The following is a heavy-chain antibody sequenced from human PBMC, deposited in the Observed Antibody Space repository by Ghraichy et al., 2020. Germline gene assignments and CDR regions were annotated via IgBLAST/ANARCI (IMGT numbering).Heavy chain of an antibody. CDR3: AKDKSYDSSGYYPADAFDI. Sequence: GGSLRLSCAASGFTFSSYAMSWVRQAPGKGLEWVSAISGSGGSTYYADSVKGRFTISRDNSKNTLYLQMNSLRAEDTAVYYCAKDKSYDSSGYYPADAFDIWGQGTMVTVSS. D-gene: IGHD3-22*01. CDR1: GFTFSSYA. CDR2: ISGSGGST. V-gene: IGHV3-23*01. J-gene: IGHJ3*02.